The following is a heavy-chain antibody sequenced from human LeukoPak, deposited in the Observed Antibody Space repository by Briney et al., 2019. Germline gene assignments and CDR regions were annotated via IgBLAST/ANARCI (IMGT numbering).Heavy chain of an antibody. J-gene: IGHJ6*03. D-gene: IGHD5-18*01. CDR3: ARQMDTAMVTGHYYYYMDV. CDR2: IYYSGST. CDR1: GGSISSYY. Sequence: SETLSLTLTVSGGSISSYYWSWIRQPPGKGLDRIGYIYYSGSTNYNPSLKSRVTISVDTSKNQFSLKLSSVTAADTAVYYCARQMDTAMVTGHYYYYMDVWGKGTTVTVSS. V-gene: IGHV4-59*08.